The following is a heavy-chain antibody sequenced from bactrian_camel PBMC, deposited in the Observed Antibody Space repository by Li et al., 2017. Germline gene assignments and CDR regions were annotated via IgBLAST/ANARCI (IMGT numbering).Heavy chain of an antibody. CDR3: AAVTGCSLTPWLRDPGQKSGPIN. Sequence: HVQLVESGGGSVQAGGSLRLSCTASGFAFDTSAMGWYRLTPEDECELVSTITADGNTYYSDSIKGRFTISRDNAANTVYLQMNSLKLEDTAMYYCAAVTGCSLTPWLRDPGQKSGPINWGQGTQVTVS. V-gene: IGHV3S55*01. CDR1: GFAFDTSA. J-gene: IGHJ4*01. CDR2: ITADGNT. D-gene: IGHD3*01.